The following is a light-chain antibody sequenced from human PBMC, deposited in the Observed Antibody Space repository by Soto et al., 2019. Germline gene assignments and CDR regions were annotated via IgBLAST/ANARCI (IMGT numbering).Light chain of an antibody. CDR1: SSNIGARFD. Sequence: QSVLTQPPSVSGAPGQRVIISCTGRSSNIGARFDVHWYQQLPGTAPKLLIYGNTNRPSGVPDRFSGSKSGTSASLAITGLQAEDEADYYCQSYDSSLSGYVFGTGTKLTVL. CDR2: GNT. J-gene: IGLJ1*01. CDR3: QSYDSSLSGYV. V-gene: IGLV1-40*01.